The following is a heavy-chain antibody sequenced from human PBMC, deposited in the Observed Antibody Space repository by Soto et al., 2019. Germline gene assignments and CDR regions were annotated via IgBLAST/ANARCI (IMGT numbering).Heavy chain of an antibody. CDR1: GYTFSSYG. CDR2: INAGNGIT. Sequence: GASVKVSCKASGYTFSSYGMHWLRQAPGQRLEWMGWINAGNGITKYSQNFQGRVSITRDTPATTVYMELSSLRSEDTAVYYCARGPIDYWGQGTLVTVSS. CDR3: ARGPIDY. J-gene: IGHJ4*02. V-gene: IGHV1-3*01.